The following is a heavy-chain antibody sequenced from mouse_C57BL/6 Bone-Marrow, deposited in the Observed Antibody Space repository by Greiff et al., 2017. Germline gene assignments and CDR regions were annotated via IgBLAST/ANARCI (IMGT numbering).Heavy chain of an antibody. D-gene: IGHD1-1*01. CDR3: TTTDYIDY. CDR1: GFNIKDDY. J-gene: IGHJ2*01. CDR2: IDPENGDT. V-gene: IGHV14-4*01. Sequence: EVQLQQSGAELVRPGASVKLSCTASGFNIKDDYMHWVKQRPEQGLEWIGWIDPENGDTEYASKFQGKATITADTSSNTAYLQLSSLTSEDTAVYYCTTTDYIDYWGQGTTLTVSS.